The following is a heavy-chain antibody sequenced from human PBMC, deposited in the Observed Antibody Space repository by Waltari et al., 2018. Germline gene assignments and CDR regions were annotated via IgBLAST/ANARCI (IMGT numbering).Heavy chain of an antibody. Sequence: QVQLVESGGGVVQPGRSLRLSCAASGFTFSSYGMHWVRQAPGKGLEWVAVIWYDGSNKYYADSAKCRFTISRDNSKNTLYLQMNSLRAEDTAMYYCATTLYSSSWYSDDMDVWGKGTTVTVSS. J-gene: IGHJ6*03. CDR2: IWYDGSNK. CDR1: GFTFSSYG. D-gene: IGHD6-13*01. CDR3: ATTLYSSSWYSDDMDV. V-gene: IGHV3-33*08.